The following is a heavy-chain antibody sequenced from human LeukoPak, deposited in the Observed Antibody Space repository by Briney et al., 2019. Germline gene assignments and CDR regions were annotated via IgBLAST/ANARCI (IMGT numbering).Heavy chain of an antibody. V-gene: IGHV3-30*18. CDR3: AKEVGGSSSWSNYYYYYGMDV. CDR2: ISYDGSNK. J-gene: IGHJ6*02. D-gene: IGHD6-13*01. CDR1: GFTFSSYG. Sequence: GGSLRLSCAASGFTFSSYGMHWVRQAPGKGLEWVAVISYDGSNKYYADSVKGRFTISRDNSKNTLYLQMNSLRAEDTAVYYCAKEVGGSSSWSNYYYYYGMDVWGQGTTVTVSS.